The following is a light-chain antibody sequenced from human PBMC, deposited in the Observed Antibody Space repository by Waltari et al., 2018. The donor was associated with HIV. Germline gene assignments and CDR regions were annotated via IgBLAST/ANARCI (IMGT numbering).Light chain of an antibody. J-gene: IGLJ2*01. CDR2: DVN. CDR1: SSDIGAYDY. CDR3: SSYGGVASYLI. Sequence: HSALTQPRSVSGSPGQSVTISCTGTSSDIGAYDYVSWFQKFPGRAPKLLIFDVNKRPSGVPDRFSGFKSGDTASLTISALQPDDESDYFCSSYGGVASYLIFGGGTTLTVL. V-gene: IGLV2-11*01.